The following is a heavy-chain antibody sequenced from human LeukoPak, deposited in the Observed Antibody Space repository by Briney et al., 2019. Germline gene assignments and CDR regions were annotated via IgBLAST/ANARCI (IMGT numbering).Heavy chain of an antibody. CDR1: GDSINNYY. CDR3: ARGMSYYYMDV. V-gene: IGHV4-59*12. J-gene: IGHJ6*03. Sequence: SETLSLTCTVSGDSINNYYWSWIRQPPGKGLEWIGYIYYSGTTNYNPSLKSRVTISVDTSKNQFSLQLNSVTPEDTAVYYCARGMSYYYMDVWGKGTTVTVSS. CDR2: IYYSGTT.